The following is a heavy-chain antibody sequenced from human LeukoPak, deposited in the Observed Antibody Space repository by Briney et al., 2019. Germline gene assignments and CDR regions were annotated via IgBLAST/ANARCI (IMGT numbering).Heavy chain of an antibody. Sequence: ASVKVSCKASGYTFTSYDINWVRQATGQGLEWMGWMNPNSGNTGYAQKFQGRVTMTRNTSISTAYMELSSLRSEDTAVYYCAREGDSSGYYPCWGQGTLVTVSS. CDR3: AREGDSSGYYPC. V-gene: IGHV1-8*01. J-gene: IGHJ4*02. CDR1: GYTFTSYD. D-gene: IGHD3-22*01. CDR2: MNPNSGNT.